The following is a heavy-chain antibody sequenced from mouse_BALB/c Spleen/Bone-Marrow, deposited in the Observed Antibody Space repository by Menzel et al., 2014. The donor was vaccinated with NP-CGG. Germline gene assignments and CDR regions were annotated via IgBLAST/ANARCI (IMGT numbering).Heavy chain of an antibody. CDR1: GFDFSRYW. Sequence: VKVEESGGGLVQPGGSLKLSCAASGFDFSRYWMTWVRQAPGKGLEWIGEINPDSSTINYTPSLKDKFIISRGNAKNTLYLQMSKVRSEDTALYYCAKNYYYGYVAYWGQGTLITVSA. D-gene: IGHD1-2*01. J-gene: IGHJ3*01. V-gene: IGHV4-1*02. CDR2: INPDSSTI. CDR3: AKNYYYGYVAY.